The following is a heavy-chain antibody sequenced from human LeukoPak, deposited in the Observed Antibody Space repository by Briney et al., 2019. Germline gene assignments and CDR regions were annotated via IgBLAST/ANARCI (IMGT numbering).Heavy chain of an antibody. CDR1: GFTVSSYG. CDR3: ARFTGDDDSGYYDY. CDR2: IWYDGSNK. V-gene: IGHV3-33*08. D-gene: IGHD3-22*01. Sequence: GGSLRLSCAASGFTVSSYGMHWVRQAPGEGLEWVAVIWYDGSNKYYADSVKGRFTISRDNSKNTLYLQMNSLRAEDTAVYYCARFTGDDDSGYYDYWGQGTLVTVSS. J-gene: IGHJ4*02.